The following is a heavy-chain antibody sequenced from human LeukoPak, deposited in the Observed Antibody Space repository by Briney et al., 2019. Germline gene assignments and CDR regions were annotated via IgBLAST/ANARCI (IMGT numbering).Heavy chain of an antibody. J-gene: IGHJ5*02. D-gene: IGHD3-10*01. Sequence: SETLSLTCTVSGGSISSYYWSWIRQPPGKGLEWIGYIYYSGSTSYNPSLKSRVTISVDTSKNQFSLKLSSVTAADTAVYYCARGHRASITMVREVAPSNWFDPWGQGTLVTVSS. V-gene: IGHV4-59*01. CDR2: IYYSGST. CDR3: ARGHRASITMVREVAPSNWFDP. CDR1: GGSISSYY.